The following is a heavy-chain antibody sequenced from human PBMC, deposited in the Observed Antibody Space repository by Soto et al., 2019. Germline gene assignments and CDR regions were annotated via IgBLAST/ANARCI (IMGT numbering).Heavy chain of an antibody. CDR2: TNYRSKWYD. CDR3: ARGWQLDY. Sequence: PSQTLSLICAISGSRFSRNCAALTCNRQSPWRGLETLGRTNYRSKWYDYYAVSVKSRMTINADTSKNQFSLQLNSVTPEATAVYYCARGWQLDYWGQGTLVTVSS. CDR1: GSRFSRNCAA. J-gene: IGHJ4*02. V-gene: IGHV6-1*01. D-gene: IGHD6-13*01.